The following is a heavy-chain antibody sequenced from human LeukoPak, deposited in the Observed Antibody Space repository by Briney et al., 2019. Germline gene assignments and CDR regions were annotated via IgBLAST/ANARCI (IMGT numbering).Heavy chain of an antibody. Sequence: PSETLSLTCTVSGYSISSGYYWGWIRQPPGKGLEWIGSIYHSGSTYYNPSLKSRVTISVDTSKNQFSLKLSSVTAADTAVYYCARVAVASIRGIDYWGQGTLVTVSS. V-gene: IGHV4-38-2*02. CDR3: ARVAVASIRGIDY. CDR1: GYSISSGYY. D-gene: IGHD5-12*01. CDR2: IYHSGST. J-gene: IGHJ4*02.